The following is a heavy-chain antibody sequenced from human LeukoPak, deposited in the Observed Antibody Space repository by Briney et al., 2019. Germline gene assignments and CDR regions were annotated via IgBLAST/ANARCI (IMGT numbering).Heavy chain of an antibody. V-gene: IGHV3-13*01. CDR1: GFTFSSYD. CDR3: ARAWGRGDYYYGMDV. Sequence: PGGSLRLSCAASGFTFSSYDMHWVRHATGKGLEWVSAIGTAGDTYYPGSVKGRFTISRENAKNSLYLQMNSLRAGDTAVYYCARAWGRGDYYYGMDVWGQGTTVTVSS. CDR2: IGTAGDT. J-gene: IGHJ6*02. D-gene: IGHD3-10*01.